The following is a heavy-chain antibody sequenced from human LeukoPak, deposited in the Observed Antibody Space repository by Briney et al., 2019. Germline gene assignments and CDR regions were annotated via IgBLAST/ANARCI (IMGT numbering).Heavy chain of an antibody. CDR3: ARVGCSSTSCYSPPRRDAFDI. Sequence: AGGSLRLSCAASGFTFSSYSMNWVRQAPGKGLEWVSSISSSSSYIYYADSVKGRFTISRDNAKNSLYLQMNSLRAEDTAVYYCARVGCSSTSCYSPPRRDAFDIWGKGTMVTVSS. CDR2: ISSSSSYI. D-gene: IGHD2-2*01. CDR1: GFTFSSYS. V-gene: IGHV3-21*01. J-gene: IGHJ3*02.